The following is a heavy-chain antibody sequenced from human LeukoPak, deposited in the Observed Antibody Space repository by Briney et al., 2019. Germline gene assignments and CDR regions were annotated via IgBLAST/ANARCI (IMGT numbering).Heavy chain of an antibody. J-gene: IGHJ4*02. CDR3: ARGPGRSGSDY. V-gene: IGHV3-11*01. CDR1: GFSFSDHY. CDR2: ISGSGSDI. D-gene: IGHD6-19*01. Sequence: PGRSLRLSCAASGFSFSDHYMTWVRQAPGKGLEWLSYISGSGSDIDYAGSVKGRFTISRDNAKNSLYLQMNSLRAEDTAVYYCARGPGRSGSDYWGQGTLVTVSS.